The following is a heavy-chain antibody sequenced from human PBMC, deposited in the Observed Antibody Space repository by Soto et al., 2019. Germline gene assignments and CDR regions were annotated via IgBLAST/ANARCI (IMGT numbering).Heavy chain of an antibody. CDR1: GYTFTGYY. V-gene: IGHV1-2*04. CDR2: INPNSGGT. J-gene: IGHJ6*02. D-gene: IGHD6-13*01. Sequence: ASVKVSCKASGYTFTGYYMHWVRQAPGQGLEWMGWINPNSGGTNYAQKFQGWVTMTRDTSISTAYMELSRLRSDDTAVYYCAREEGFVQQEYVDYYYGMDVWGQGTTVTVSS. CDR3: AREEGFVQQEYVDYYYGMDV.